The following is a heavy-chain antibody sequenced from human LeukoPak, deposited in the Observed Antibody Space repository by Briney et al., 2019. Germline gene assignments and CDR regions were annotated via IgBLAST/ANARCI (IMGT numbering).Heavy chain of an antibody. CDR3: ARDANPLYYDFWSGYSFYYFDY. D-gene: IGHD3-3*01. J-gene: IGHJ4*02. Sequence: ASVKVSCKASGYTFTSYYMHWVRQAPGQGLEWMGIINPSGGSTSYAQKFQGRVTMTRDTSTSTVYMELSSLRSEDTAVYYCARDANPLYYDFWSGYSFYYFDYWGQGTLVTVSS. V-gene: IGHV1-46*01. CDR2: INPSGGST. CDR1: GYTFTSYY.